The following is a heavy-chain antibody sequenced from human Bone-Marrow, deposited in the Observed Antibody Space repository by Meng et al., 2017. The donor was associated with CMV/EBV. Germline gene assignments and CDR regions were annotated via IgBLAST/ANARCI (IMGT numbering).Heavy chain of an antibody. J-gene: IGHJ4*02. CDR1: GFTFSSYA. V-gene: IGHV3-30-3*01. CDR2: ISYDGSNK. Sequence: GESLKISCAASGFTFSSYAMHWVRQAPGKGLEWVAVISYDGSNKYYADSVKGRFTISRDNSKNMLYLQMNSLRAEDTAVYYCEMSDILTGLEGYWGQGTLVTVSS. D-gene: IGHD3-9*01. CDR3: EMSDILTGLEGY.